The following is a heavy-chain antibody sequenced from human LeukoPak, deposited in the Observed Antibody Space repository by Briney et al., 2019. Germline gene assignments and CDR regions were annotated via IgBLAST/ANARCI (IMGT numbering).Heavy chain of an antibody. D-gene: IGHD2-21*02. CDR1: GFTFSSYG. CDR2: NSGSGGST. Sequence: PGGSLRLSCAASGFTFSSYGMHWVRQAPGKGLEWVSSNSGSGGSTYYADSVEGRFTISRDNSENTLYLQMNSLRAEDTAVYYCAKRGLGDREAFDIWGQGTMVTVSS. CDR3: AKRGLGDREAFDI. V-gene: IGHV3-23*01. J-gene: IGHJ3*02.